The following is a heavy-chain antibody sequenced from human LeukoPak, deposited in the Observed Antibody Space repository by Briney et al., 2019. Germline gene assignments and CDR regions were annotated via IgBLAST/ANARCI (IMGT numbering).Heavy chain of an antibody. CDR3: AKDTTYYYDSSGYELDY. Sequence: GGSLRLSCAASGFTFDDYVMHWVRDAPGKGLEWVSGICWNSGSIGYADSVKGRLTISRDNAKNSLYLQMNSLRAEDTALYYCAKDTTYYYDSSGYELDYWGQGTLVTVSS. D-gene: IGHD3-22*01. CDR1: GFTFDDYV. CDR2: ICWNSGSI. J-gene: IGHJ4*02. V-gene: IGHV3-9*01.